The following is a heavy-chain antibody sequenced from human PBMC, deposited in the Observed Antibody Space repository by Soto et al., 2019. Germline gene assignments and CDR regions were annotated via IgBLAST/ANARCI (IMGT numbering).Heavy chain of an antibody. J-gene: IGHJ4*02. Sequence: SETLSLTCTVSGGSISSYYWSWIRQPPGKGLEWIGYIYYSGSTNYNPSLKSRVTISVDTSKNQFSLKLSSVTAADTAVYYCARSRVYCSGGSCYLPFDYWGQGTLVTVS. V-gene: IGHV4-59*01. CDR2: IYYSGST. CDR3: ARSRVYCSGGSCYLPFDY. CDR1: GGSISSYY. D-gene: IGHD2-15*01.